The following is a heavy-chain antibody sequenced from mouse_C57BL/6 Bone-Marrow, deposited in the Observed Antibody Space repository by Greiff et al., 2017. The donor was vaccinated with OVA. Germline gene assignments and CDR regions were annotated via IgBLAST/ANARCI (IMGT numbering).Heavy chain of an antibody. D-gene: IGHD2-4*01. CDR3: ARWGDYGTFAY. V-gene: IGHV1-61*01. CDR2: IYPSDSET. CDR1: GYTFTSYW. J-gene: IGHJ3*01. Sequence: VQLQQPGAELVRPGSSVKLSCKASGYTFTSYWMDWVKQRPGQGLEWIGNIYPSDSETHYNQKFKDKATLTVDKSSSTAYMQLSSLTSEDSAVYYCARWGDYGTFAYWGQGTLVTVSA.